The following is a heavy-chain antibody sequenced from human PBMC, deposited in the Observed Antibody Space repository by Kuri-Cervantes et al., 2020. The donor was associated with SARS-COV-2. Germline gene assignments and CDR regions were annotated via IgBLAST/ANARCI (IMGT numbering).Heavy chain of an antibody. CDR3: ARLPNDFWSGYQGAFDI. D-gene: IGHD3-3*01. CDR1: GGSISSSSYY. Sequence: SETLSLTCTVSGGSISSSSYYWGWIRRPPGKGLEWIGSIYYSGSTYYNPSLKSRVTISVDTSKNQFSLKLSSVTAADTAVYYCARLPNDFWSGYQGAFDIWGQGTMVTVSS. J-gene: IGHJ3*02. CDR2: IYYSGST. V-gene: IGHV4-39*01.